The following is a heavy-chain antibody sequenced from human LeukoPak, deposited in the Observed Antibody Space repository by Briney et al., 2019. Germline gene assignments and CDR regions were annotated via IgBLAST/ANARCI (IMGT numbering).Heavy chain of an antibody. CDR1: GFTVSSDF. Sequence: GGSLRLSCAASGFTVSSDFMGWVRQPPGKGLEWVSIIHSGGDTYYADSVKGRFTISRDNAKNSLYLQMNSLRAEDTAVYYCARDRGCTNGVCYSDAYFDYWGQGTLVTVSS. CDR3: ARDRGCTNGVCYSDAYFDY. V-gene: IGHV3-53*01. CDR2: IHSGGDT. D-gene: IGHD2-8*01. J-gene: IGHJ4*02.